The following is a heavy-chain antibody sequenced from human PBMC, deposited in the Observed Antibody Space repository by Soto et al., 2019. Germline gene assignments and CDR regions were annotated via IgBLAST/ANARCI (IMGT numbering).Heavy chain of an antibody. V-gene: IGHV4-39*01. CDR2: IYYSGST. D-gene: IGHD2-8*01. J-gene: IGHJ5*02. CDR1: GGSISSSSYY. CDR3: ARRSVVRTNGVCWFDP. Sequence: SETLSHTCTVSGGSISSSSYYWGWIRQPPGKGLEWIGSIYYSGSTYYNPSLKSRVTISVDTSKNQFSLKLSSVTAADTAVYYCARRSVVRTNGVCWFDPWGQGTPVTVSS.